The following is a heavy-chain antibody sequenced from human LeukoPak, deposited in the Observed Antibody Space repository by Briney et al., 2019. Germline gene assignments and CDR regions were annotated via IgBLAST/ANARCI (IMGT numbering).Heavy chain of an antibody. D-gene: IGHD6-13*01. J-gene: IGHJ5*02. V-gene: IGHV3-21*01. CDR3: ARDPAAAGTVWLDP. CDR1: GFTFSSYS. Sequence: GGSLRLSCVASGFTFSSYSMNWVRQAPGKGLEWVSSITTSSSYIYYADSVRGRFTICRDDAKNSLYLQMNSLRAEDTAVYYCARDPAAAGTVWLDPWGQGTLVTVSS. CDR2: ITTSSSYI.